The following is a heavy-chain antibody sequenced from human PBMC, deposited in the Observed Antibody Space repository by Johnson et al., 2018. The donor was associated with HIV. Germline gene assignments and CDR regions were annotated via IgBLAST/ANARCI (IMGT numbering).Heavy chain of an antibody. CDR3: TRRNWNSGSGFDI. V-gene: IGHV3-30*14. CDR2: ISYDGSEK. CDR1: GFTFSSYA. D-gene: IGHD1-7*01. Sequence: QVQLVESGGGVVQPGRSLRLSCAASGFTFSSYAMHWVRQAPGKGLEWVAVISYDGSEKYFADSVKGRFTISRDSSKNTLYLQMNSLGAGDTAVYYCTRRNWNSGSGFDIWGQGTMVIVSS. J-gene: IGHJ3*02.